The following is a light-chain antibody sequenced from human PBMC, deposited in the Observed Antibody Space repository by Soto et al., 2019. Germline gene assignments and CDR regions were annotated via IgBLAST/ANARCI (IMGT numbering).Light chain of an antibody. V-gene: IGLV2-14*01. Sequence: QSALTQPASVSGSPGQSITISCTGTSSDFGGYNYVSWYQQHPGKAPKLMIYEVSNRPSGVSYRFSGSKSGNTASLTISGLQAEDEADYYCSSYTSSSTWVFGGGTQLTVL. CDR1: SSDFGGYNY. J-gene: IGLJ3*02. CDR2: EVS. CDR3: SSYTSSSTWV.